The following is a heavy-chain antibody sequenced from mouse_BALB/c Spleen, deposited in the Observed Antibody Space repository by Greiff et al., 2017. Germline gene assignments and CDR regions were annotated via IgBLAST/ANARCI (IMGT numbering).Heavy chain of an antibody. Sequence: EVKLMESGAELVRPGALVKLSCKASGFNIKDYYMHWVKQRPEQGLEWIGWIDPENGNTIYDPKFQGKASITADTSSNTAYLQLSSLTSEDTAVYYCAREYGKGGFAYWGQGTLVTVSA. CDR3: AREYGKGGFAY. CDR2: IDPENGNT. J-gene: IGHJ3*01. V-gene: IGHV14-1*02. CDR1: GFNIKDYY. D-gene: IGHD2-10*02.